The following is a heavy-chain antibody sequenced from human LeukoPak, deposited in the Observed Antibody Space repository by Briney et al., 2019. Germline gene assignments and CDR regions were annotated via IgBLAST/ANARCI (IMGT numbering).Heavy chain of an antibody. Sequence: GASVKVSCKASGGTFSSYGISWVRQAPGQGLEWMGWISTYNGNTNYAQKLQGRVTMTTDTSTSAAYMELRSLRSDDTAVYYCARYGSRWYSGAFDIWGQGTMVTVSS. CDR1: GGTFSSYG. J-gene: IGHJ3*02. CDR2: ISTYNGNT. CDR3: ARYGSRWYSGAFDI. D-gene: IGHD6-13*01. V-gene: IGHV1-18*01.